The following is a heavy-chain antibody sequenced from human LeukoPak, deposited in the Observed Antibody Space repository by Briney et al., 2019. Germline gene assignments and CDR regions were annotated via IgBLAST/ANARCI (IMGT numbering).Heavy chain of an antibody. CDR3: ARDLLEQWLVRRGLIYYYGMDV. D-gene: IGHD6-19*01. CDR2: IIPIFGTA. J-gene: IGHJ6*04. Sequence: ASVKVSCKASGGTFSSYAISWVRQAPGQGLEWMGRIIPIFGTANYAQKFQGRVTITADESTSTAYMELSSLRSEDTAVYYCARDLLEQWLVRRGLIYYYGMDVWGKGTTVTVSS. CDR1: GGTFSSYA. V-gene: IGHV1-69*13.